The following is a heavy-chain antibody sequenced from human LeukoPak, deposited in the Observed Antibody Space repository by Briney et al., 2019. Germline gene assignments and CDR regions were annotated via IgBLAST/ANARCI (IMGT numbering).Heavy chain of an antibody. Sequence: ASVRVSCTASGYTFTTYGISWVRQAPGQGLEWMGWISAYNGNTHYAQKFQGRVTMTTDTSTSTAYMELRSLRSDDTAMYYCARESLEWSSLLDYWGQGTLVTVSS. D-gene: IGHD3-3*01. CDR2: ISAYNGNT. V-gene: IGHV1-18*01. CDR3: ARESLEWSSLLDY. J-gene: IGHJ4*02. CDR1: GYTFTTYG.